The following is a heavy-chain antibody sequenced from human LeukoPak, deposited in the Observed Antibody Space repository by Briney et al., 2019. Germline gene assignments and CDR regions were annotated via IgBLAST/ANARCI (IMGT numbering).Heavy chain of an antibody. CDR2: INPNSGGT. CDR1: GYXFTGYY. J-gene: IGHJ4*02. Sequence: ASVKVSCKASGYXFTGYYIHWVRQAPGQGLEWMGWINPNSGGTNYAQKFQGRVTMTRDTSISTAYMELSRLRSDDTAVYYCARDRGYCSGGSCYAGGFDYWGQGTLVTVSS. CDR3: ARDRGYCSGGSCYAGGFDY. D-gene: IGHD2-15*01. V-gene: IGHV1-2*02.